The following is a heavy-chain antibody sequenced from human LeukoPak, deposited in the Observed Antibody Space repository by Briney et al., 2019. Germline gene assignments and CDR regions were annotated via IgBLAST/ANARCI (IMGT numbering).Heavy chain of an antibody. J-gene: IGHJ4*02. CDR3: ARVALYDSSGHNYFDY. D-gene: IGHD3-22*01. V-gene: IGHV4-59*01. CDR1: GGSISSYY. Sequence: PSETLSLTSTVSGGSISSYYWSWIRPPPGKGLEWNGFIYYSGSTNYNPSLKSRVTISVDTSKNQFSLKLSSVTAADTAVYYCARVALYDSSGHNYFDYWGQGTLVTVSS. CDR2: IYYSGST.